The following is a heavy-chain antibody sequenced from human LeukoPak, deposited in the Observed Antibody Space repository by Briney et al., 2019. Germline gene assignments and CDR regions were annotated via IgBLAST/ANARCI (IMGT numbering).Heavy chain of an antibody. Sequence: PSETLSLTCTVSGGSISSGDYYWSWIRQPPGKGLEWIGYIYYSGSTYYNPSLKSRVTISVDTSKNQFSLKLSSVTAADTAVYYCARGKQEDIVVVPAAMGLDPWGQGTLVTVSS. V-gene: IGHV4-30-4*01. CDR3: ARGKQEDIVVVPAAMGLDP. CDR2: IYYSGST. D-gene: IGHD2-2*01. J-gene: IGHJ5*02. CDR1: GGSISSGDYY.